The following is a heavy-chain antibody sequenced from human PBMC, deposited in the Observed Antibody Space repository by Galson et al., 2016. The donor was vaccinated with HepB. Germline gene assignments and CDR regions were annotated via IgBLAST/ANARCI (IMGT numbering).Heavy chain of an antibody. J-gene: IGHJ5*02. V-gene: IGHV1-69*13. CDR3: AKGSPWFGEPNFWFDP. CDR1: GGSFSNCA. Sequence: SVKVSCKASGGSFSNCAISWVRQAPGQGLEWMGLILPIYGIANSAQKYQDRVTITADESSGTVYMELRSLTSEDTAVYYCAKGSPWFGEPNFWFDPWGQGTLVTVSS. D-gene: IGHD3-10*01. CDR2: ILPIYGIA.